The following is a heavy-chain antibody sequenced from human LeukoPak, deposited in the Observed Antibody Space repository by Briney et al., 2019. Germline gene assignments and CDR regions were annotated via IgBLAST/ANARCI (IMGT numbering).Heavy chain of an antibody. J-gene: IGHJ4*02. V-gene: IGHV3-30*18. CDR2: ISNDGSNK. Sequence: PGRSLSLSCAASGFTFSTYGMHWVRQAPGKGPEWVGVISNDGSNKYHAESVKGRFTISRDNSKNTLYLQMNSLRAEDTAVYYCAKDEGHCNGGSCYRQDYWGQGTLVTVSS. D-gene: IGHD2-15*01. CDR1: GFTFSTYG. CDR3: AKDEGHCNGGSCYRQDY.